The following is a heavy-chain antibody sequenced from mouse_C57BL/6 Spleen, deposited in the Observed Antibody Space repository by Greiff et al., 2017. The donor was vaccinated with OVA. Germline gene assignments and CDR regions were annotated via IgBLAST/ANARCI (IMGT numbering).Heavy chain of an antibody. CDR2: INPNNGGT. D-gene: IGHD2-10*01. CDR3: ARDTSYGNSFDY. J-gene: IGHJ2*01. V-gene: IGHV1-26*01. CDR1: GYTFTDYY. Sequence: EVQLQQSGPELVKPGASVKISCKASGYTFTDYYMNWVKQSHGKSLEWIGDINPNNGGTSYNQKFKGKATVTVDKSSSTAYMELRSLTSEDSAVYYSARDTSYGNSFDYWGQGTTLTVSS.